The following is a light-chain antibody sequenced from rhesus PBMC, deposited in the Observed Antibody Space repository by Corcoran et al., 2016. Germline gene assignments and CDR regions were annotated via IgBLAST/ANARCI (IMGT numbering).Light chain of an antibody. CDR3: QQYSSSPT. CDR1: QDINSW. J-gene: IGKJ4*01. Sequence: DIQMTQSPSSLSASVGDTVTITCRASQDINSWLAWYQQKAGKAPKLLIYTASSLQSGAPSRFSGSGSGTNFALTISGLQSEDSATYYCQQYSSSPTFGGGTKVEIK. CDR2: TAS. V-gene: IGKV1-22*01.